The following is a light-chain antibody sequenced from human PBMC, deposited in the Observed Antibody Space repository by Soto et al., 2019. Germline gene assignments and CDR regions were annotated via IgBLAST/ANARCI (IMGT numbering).Light chain of an antibody. V-gene: IGKV1-33*01. CDR2: DAS. J-gene: IGKJ4*01. CDR3: QLYDNLPLS. CDR1: QTISSW. Sequence: IQMTQSHSTLSISVRDRVTITCRASQTISSWLAWYQQKPGKAPKLLIYDASNLETGVPSRFSGSGSGTDFTFTISSLQPEDIATYYCQLYDNLPLSFCGGSNVDIK.